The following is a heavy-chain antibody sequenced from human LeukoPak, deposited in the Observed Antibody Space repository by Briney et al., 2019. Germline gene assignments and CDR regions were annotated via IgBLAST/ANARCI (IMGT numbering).Heavy chain of an antibody. CDR1: GGSISSYY. V-gene: IGHV4-59*12. CDR3: ARTYGYKGGFDY. D-gene: IGHD5-18*01. CDR2: IYYSGST. Sequence: SETLSLTCTVSGGSISSYYWSWIRQPPGKGLEWIGYIYYSGSTNYNPSLKSRVTISVDTSKNQFSLKLSSVTAADTAVYYCARTYGYKGGFDYWGQGTLVTVSS. J-gene: IGHJ4*02.